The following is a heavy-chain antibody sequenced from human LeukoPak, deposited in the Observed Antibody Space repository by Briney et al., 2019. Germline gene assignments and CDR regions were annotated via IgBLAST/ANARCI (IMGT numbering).Heavy chain of an antibody. CDR1: GGSISSYY. D-gene: IGHD2-2*01. V-gene: IGHV4-59*12. J-gene: IGHJ5*02. Sequence: SETLSLTCTVSGGSISSYYWSWLRQPPGKGLEWSGYIYYSGSTYYNPSLKSRVTISVDTSKNQFSLKLSSVTAADTAVCYCAREGYCSSTSCYGGYNWFDPWGQGTLVTVSS. CDR2: IYYSGST. CDR3: AREGYCSSTSCYGGYNWFDP.